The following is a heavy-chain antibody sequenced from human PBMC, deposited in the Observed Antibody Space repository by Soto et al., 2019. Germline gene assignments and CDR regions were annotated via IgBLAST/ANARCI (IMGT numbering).Heavy chain of an antibody. CDR3: ARGRGWYDY. V-gene: IGHV1-3*01. D-gene: IGHD6-19*01. J-gene: IGHJ4*02. CDR2: IDAGNGKT. CDR1: GYIFNRYV. Sequence: QVQLVQSGAEVKKPGASVKVSCKASGYIFNRYVMHWVRQAPGQRPEWMGWIDAGNGKTKYSEKFQGRVTITRDTSASTAYMALTTLRSEDTAVYYCARGRGWYDYWGQGNQVIVSS.